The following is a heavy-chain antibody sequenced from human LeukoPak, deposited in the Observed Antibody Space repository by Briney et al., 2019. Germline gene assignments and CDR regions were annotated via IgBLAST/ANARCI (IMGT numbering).Heavy chain of an antibody. J-gene: IGHJ4*02. CDR1: GGSISTYY. CDR3: VRTARLLDY. D-gene: IGHD6-25*01. CDR2: IYDSGGT. Sequence: SETLSLTCTVSGGSISTYYWSWIRQPPGKGLEWIGYIYDSGGTNYNPSLKSRVTISLDTSKNQISLKLSSVTAADTAVYYCVRTARLLDYWGQGALVIVSS. V-gene: IGHV4-59*01.